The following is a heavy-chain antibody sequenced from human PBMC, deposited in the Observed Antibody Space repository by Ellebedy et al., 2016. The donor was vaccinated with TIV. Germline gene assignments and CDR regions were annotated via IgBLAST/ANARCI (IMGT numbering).Heavy chain of an antibody. J-gene: IGHJ4*02. D-gene: IGHD3-9*01. CDR1: GFPFDSYV. Sequence: GESLKISCAASGFPFDSYVMNWVRQAPGQGLEWVAVIWYDGFNKDYADSVKGRFTISRDNSKSTLYLEMKSLRVEDTAVYYCAREQSPYYEILTGSFDYWGQGALVTVSS. CDR2: IWYDGFNK. CDR3: AREQSPYYEILTGSFDY. V-gene: IGHV3-33*08.